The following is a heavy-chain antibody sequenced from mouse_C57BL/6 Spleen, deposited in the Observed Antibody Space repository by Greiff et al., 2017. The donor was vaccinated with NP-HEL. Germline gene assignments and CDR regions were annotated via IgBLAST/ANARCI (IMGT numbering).Heavy chain of an antibody. Sequence: EVQLQQSGPELVKPGASVKISCKASGYTFTDYYMNWVKQSHGKSLEWIGDINPNNGGTSYNQKFKGKATLTVDKSSSTAYMELRSLTSEDSAVYYCARGHGYYGDFDVWGTGTTVTVSS. D-gene: IGHD2-2*01. CDR3: ARGHGYYGDFDV. V-gene: IGHV1-26*01. CDR1: GYTFTDYY. CDR2: INPNNGGT. J-gene: IGHJ1*03.